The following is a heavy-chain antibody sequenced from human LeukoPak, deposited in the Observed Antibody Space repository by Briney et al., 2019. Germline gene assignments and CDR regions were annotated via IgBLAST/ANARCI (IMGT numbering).Heavy chain of an antibody. CDR1: GFTFSSYA. J-gene: IGHJ4*02. CDR3: AREAVYGSVTFDY. D-gene: IGHD3-10*01. V-gene: IGHV3-21*01. CDR2: ISSSGGNT. Sequence: GGSLRLSCAASGFTFSSYAMSWVRQAPGKGLEWVSAISSSGGNTYYADSVKGRFTISRDNAKNSLYLQMDSLRAEDTAVYYCAREAVYGSVTFDYWGQGTLVTVSS.